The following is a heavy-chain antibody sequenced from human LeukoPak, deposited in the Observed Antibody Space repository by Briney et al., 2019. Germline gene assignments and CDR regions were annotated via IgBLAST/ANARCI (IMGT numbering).Heavy chain of an antibody. V-gene: IGHV4-39*07. Sequence: PSETLSLTCTVSGCSISSSSFYWGWIPQPPGKGLEWFGSIYYSGSTYYNPSLKSRVTILVDTSKNQFSLKLSSVAAADTAVYYCASKATVVTLDAFDIWGQGTMVTVSS. CDR3: ASKATVVTLDAFDI. D-gene: IGHD4-23*01. CDR2: IYYSGST. CDR1: GCSISSSSFY. J-gene: IGHJ3*02.